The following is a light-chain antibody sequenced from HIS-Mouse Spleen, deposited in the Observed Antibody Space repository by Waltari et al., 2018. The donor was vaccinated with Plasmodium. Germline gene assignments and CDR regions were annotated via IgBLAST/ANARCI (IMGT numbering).Light chain of an antibody. V-gene: IGLV2-8*01. CDR2: EVS. CDR1: SSHVGGYNY. J-gene: IGLJ2*01. CDR3: SSYAGSNNLV. Sequence: QSALTQPPSASGPPGQSVTISCTAPSSHVGGYNYVSWYQQHPGKAPKLMIYEVSKRPSGVPDRFSGSKSGNTASLTVSGLQAEDEADYYCSSYAGSNNLVFGGGTKLTVL.